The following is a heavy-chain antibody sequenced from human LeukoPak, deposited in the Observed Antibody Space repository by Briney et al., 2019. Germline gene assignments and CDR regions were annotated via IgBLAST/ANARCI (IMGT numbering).Heavy chain of an antibody. CDR1: GYTFSSHG. V-gene: IGHV1-18*01. CDR2: ISAYNGNT. Sequence: GASVKVSCKASGYTFSSHGLIWVRQTPGQGLEWIGWISAYNGNTNYARKLQGRVTMTTDTSTSTAYMELSSLRSEDTAVYYCARASPYSSSGYFDYWGQGTLVTVSS. D-gene: IGHD6-6*01. J-gene: IGHJ4*02. CDR3: ARASPYSSSGYFDY.